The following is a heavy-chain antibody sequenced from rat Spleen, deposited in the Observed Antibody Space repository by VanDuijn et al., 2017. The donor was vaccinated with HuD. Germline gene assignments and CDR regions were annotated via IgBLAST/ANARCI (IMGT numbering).Heavy chain of an antibody. CDR2: ISYGDSSGHSST. J-gene: IGHJ2*01. Sequence: EVQLVEFGGGLVQPGRSLKLSCAASGFTFSDYGMAWVRQAPTKGLEWVATISYGDSSGHSSTYYRDSVKGRFTISRDNAKSTLYLQMNSLRSEDTATYYCTRDGVLGALFDYWGQGVMVTVSS. CDR3: TRDGVLGALFDY. V-gene: IGHV5-29*01. CDR1: GFTFSDYG. D-gene: IGHD1-12*02.